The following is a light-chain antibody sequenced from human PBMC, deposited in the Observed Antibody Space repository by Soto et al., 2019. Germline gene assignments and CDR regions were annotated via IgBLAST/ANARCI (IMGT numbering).Light chain of an antibody. CDR2: VAS. CDR3: QQLNNYPRT. V-gene: IGKV1-9*01. Sequence: DLQITPSPSSLSASVGDRVHHACRASQSISSYLNWYQQKPGKAPKLLIYVASTLQSGVPSRFSGSGPGTEFTLTISSLQPEDFATYYCQQLNNYPRTFGQGTKVDIK. CDR1: QSISSY. J-gene: IGKJ1*01.